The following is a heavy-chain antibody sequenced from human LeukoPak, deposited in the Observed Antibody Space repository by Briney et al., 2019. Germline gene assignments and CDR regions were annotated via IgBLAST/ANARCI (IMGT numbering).Heavy chain of an antibody. CDR2: VYYTGRT. CDR1: DGSITGYY. V-gene: IGHV4-59*12. J-gene: IGHJ5*02. D-gene: IGHD4-17*01. CDR3: ARDQNDDYGDYGWFDP. Sequence: SETLSLTCTVSDGSITGYYWSWIRQPPGKGLEWIAYVYYTGRTLYNPSLESRVTISVDTSKTQFSLKLTSVTAADTAVYYCARDQNDDYGDYGWFDPWGQGTLVTVSS.